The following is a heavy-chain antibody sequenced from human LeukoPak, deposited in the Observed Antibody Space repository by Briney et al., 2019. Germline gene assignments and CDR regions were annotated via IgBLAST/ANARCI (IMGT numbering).Heavy chain of an antibody. CDR2: ISAYNGNT. CDR1: GYTFTSYG. D-gene: IGHD3-10*01. V-gene: IGHV1-18*01. CDR3: ARDVLLWFGELLYPDNWFDP. Sequence: ASVKVSCKASGYTFTSYGLSWVRQAPGQGLEWMGWISAYNGNTNYAQKLQGRVTMTTDTSTSTAYMELRSLRSDDTAVYYCARDVLLWFGELLYPDNWFDPWGQGTLVTVSS. J-gene: IGHJ5*02.